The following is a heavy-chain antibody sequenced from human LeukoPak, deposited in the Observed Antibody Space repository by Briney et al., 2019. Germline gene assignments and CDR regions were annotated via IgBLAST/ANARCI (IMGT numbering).Heavy chain of an antibody. CDR2: TNRRGDIT. V-gene: IGHV3-20*01. CDR1: GYTFGDYG. Sequence: RTGGSLRLSCAASGYTFGDYGMSWVRQVPGKGLEWVSGTNRRGDITGYADFVKGRFTISRDNAKNSLYLQMNSLRVEDTAVYHCARKGLGGELGGFDSWGQGTLVTVSS. J-gene: IGHJ4*02. CDR3: ARKGLGGELGGFDS. D-gene: IGHD1-7*01.